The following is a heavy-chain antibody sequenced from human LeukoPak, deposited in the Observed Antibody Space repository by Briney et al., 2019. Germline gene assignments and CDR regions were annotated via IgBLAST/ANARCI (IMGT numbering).Heavy chain of an antibody. J-gene: IGHJ4*02. CDR1: GFTVSSNY. D-gene: IGHD3-22*01. V-gene: IGHV3-53*01. CDR2: IYSGGST. Sequence: PGGSLRLSCAASGFTVSSNYMSWVRQAPGKGLEWVSVIYSGGSTYYADSVKGQFTISRDNSKNTLYLQMNSLRAEDTAVYYCAKDKRITMIVWGSFDYWGQGTLVTVSS. CDR3: AKDKRITMIVWGSFDY.